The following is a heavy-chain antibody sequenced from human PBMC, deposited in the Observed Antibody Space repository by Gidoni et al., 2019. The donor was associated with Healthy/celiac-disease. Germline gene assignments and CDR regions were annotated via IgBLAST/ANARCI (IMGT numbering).Heavy chain of an antibody. V-gene: IGHV3-53*02. CDR3: AREYGSGSYAFDI. CDR2: IYSGGST. CDR1: GFTVSSNY. D-gene: IGHD3-10*01. Sequence: EVQLVETGGGLIQPGGSLSLSCAASGFTVSSNYMSWVRQAPGKGLEWVSVIYSGGSTYYADSVKGRFTISRDNSKNTLYLQMNSLRAEDTAVYYCAREYGSGSYAFDIWGQGTMVTVSS. J-gene: IGHJ3*02.